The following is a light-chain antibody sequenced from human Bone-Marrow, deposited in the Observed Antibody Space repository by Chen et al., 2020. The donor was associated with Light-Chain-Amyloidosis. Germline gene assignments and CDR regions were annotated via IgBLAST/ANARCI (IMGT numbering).Light chain of an antibody. CDR2: DDS. CDR1: SSDVGSYNL. J-gene: IGLJ2*01. Sequence: QSALTQPASVSGSPGQSLTISCTATSSDVGSYNLVSWYQQHPGKVPNLMIYDDSKRPSGVSDRFSGSKSGNTASLTISGLQAEDEADYYCSSYAGGTTFVIFGGGTKLTVL. V-gene: IGLV2-23*02. CDR3: SSYAGGTTFVI.